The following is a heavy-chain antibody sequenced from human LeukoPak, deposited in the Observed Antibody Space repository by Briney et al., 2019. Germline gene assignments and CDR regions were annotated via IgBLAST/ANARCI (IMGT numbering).Heavy chain of an antibody. Sequence: SETLSLTWSVSGGSISGYDCSWIRQSPGKGLEWIGYIYYSGNTNYNPSLKSRVTISVDMSKNQFPLNLRSVTAADTAVYYCARDREAAGGYWGQGTLVTVSS. CDR3: ARDREAAGGY. J-gene: IGHJ4*02. V-gene: IGHV4-59*08. CDR1: GGSISGYD. CDR2: IYYSGNT. D-gene: IGHD6-13*01.